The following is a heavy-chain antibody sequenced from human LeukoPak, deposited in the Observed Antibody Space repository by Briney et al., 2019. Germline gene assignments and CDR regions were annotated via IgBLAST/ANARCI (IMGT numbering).Heavy chain of an antibody. CDR2: ISGTGGST. J-gene: IGHJ4*02. Sequence: PGRSLRLSCAASGFTFSSYAMSWVRQAPGKGLEWVSAISGTGGSTYYADSVKGRFTISRDNSKNTLYLQMNSLRAEDTAVYYCARWRFQLLDYWGQGTLVTVSS. CDR3: ARWRFQLLDY. V-gene: IGHV3-23*01. D-gene: IGHD2-2*01. CDR1: GFTFSSYA.